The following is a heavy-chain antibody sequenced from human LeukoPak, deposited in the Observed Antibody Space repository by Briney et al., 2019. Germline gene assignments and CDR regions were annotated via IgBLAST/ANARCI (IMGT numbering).Heavy chain of an antibody. V-gene: IGHV3-13*01. J-gene: IGHJ4*02. D-gene: IGHD5-18*01. CDR2: IASGFQT. CDR3: VREARGYHYTYFDY. CDR1: GFTLGSHD. Sequence: GGSLRLSCTASGFTLGSHDMHWVRQTTGEGLKWVAAIASGFQTFYAGSVKGRFTVSREDAKNSLYLQMNSLRAGDTAVYYCVREARGYHYTYFDYWGQGTLVTVSS.